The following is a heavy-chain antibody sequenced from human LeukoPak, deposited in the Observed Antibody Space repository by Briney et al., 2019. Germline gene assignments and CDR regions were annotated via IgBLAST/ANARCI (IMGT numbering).Heavy chain of an antibody. CDR3: ASDIYGSGSR. J-gene: IGHJ4*02. V-gene: IGHV1-2*02. D-gene: IGHD3-10*01. CDR1: GYTFSAYY. CDR2: INPNSGGT. Sequence: GASVRVSCTPSGYTFSAYYMHWVRQAPGQGLEWMGWINPNSGGTNYAQKFQGRVTMTRDTSISTAYMELSRLRSDDTAVYYCASDIYGSGSRWGQGTLVTVSS.